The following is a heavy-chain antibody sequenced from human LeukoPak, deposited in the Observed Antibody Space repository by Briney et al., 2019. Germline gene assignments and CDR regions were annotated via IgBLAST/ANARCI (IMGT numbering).Heavy chain of an antibody. CDR2: INHSGRT. Sequence: SETLSLTCAVYGGSFSGYYWSWIRQPPGKGLEWGGEINHSGRTNYNPYLKRRVTISVDTTKNQFSLKLSSVTAADTAVYYCARGRWVSSIRGYYFDYWGQGTLVTVSS. CDR3: ARGRWVSSIRGYYFDY. J-gene: IGHJ4*02. D-gene: IGHD2-2*01. CDR1: GGSFSGYY. V-gene: IGHV4-34*01.